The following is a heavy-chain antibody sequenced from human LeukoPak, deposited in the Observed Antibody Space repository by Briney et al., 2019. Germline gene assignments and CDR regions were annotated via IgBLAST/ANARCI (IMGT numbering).Heavy chain of an antibody. CDR3: ARHGYCTGGVCFGDAFDI. CDR2: IYTSGST. D-gene: IGHD2-8*02. V-gene: IGHV4-4*07. J-gene: IGHJ3*02. Sequence: SETLSLTCTVSGGSISSYYWSWIRQPAGKGLEWIGRIYTSGSTNYNPSLKSRVTMSVDTSKNQFSLKLSSVTAADTAVYYCARHGYCTGGVCFGDAFDIWGQGTMVTVSS. CDR1: GGSISSYY.